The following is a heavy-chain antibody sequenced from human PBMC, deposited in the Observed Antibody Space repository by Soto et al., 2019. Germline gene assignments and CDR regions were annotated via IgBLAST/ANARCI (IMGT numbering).Heavy chain of an antibody. D-gene: IGHD2-15*01. V-gene: IGHV3-21*01. J-gene: IGHJ6*02. Sequence: EVHLVESGGGLVKPGGSLRLSCAVSGFTFSSCTMNWVRQAPGKGLEWVSSISPSTSHIYYADSVKGRFTFSRDNAKNSLFLQMNSLSANDTAMDYCSGCSGGACHQTYGMDVWGQGTTVTVSS. CDR3: SGCSGGACHQTYGMDV. CDR1: GFTFSSCT. CDR2: ISPSTSHI.